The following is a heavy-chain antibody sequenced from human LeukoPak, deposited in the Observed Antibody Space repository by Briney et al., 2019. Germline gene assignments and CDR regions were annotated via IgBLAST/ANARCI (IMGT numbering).Heavy chain of an antibody. V-gene: IGHV3-30*04. CDR2: ISYDGSNE. CDR1: EFTFSDYA. Sequence: PGRSLRLSCAASEFTFSDYAMHWVRPAPGKGLEWVALISYDGSNEDYADSVKGRFTISRDNSKNTLYLRMNSLRAEDTAVYYCARGATATTASVGWGQGTLVTVSS. CDR3: ARGATATTASVG. D-gene: IGHD4-17*01. J-gene: IGHJ4*02.